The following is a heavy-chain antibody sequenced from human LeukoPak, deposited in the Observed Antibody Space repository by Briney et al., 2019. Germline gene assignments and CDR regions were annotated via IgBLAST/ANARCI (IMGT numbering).Heavy chain of an antibody. J-gene: IGHJ4*02. Sequence: QPGGSLRLSCAASGFTFDDYAMHWVRQAPGKGLEWVSLTSGDGGSTYYADSVKGRFTISRDNSKNSLYLQMNSLRTEDTALYYCAKVAVHYYDSSGINEGGSYWGQGTLVTVSS. CDR2: TSGDGGST. D-gene: IGHD3-22*01. CDR3: AKVAVHYYDSSGINEGGSY. V-gene: IGHV3-43*02. CDR1: GFTFDDYA.